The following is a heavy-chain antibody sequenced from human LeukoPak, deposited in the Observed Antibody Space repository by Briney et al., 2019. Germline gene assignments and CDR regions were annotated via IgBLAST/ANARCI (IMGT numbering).Heavy chain of an antibody. Sequence: TLSLPCPFSGDSISSDNYYWSWIRQPAGKGLEWIGHIYAGGSTKYNPSLESRVTIPVDTSKNQFSLKLSSVTAADTAVYYCARDGYGDYYIDYWGQGTLVTVSS. CDR2: IYAGGST. CDR3: ARDGYGDYYIDY. J-gene: IGHJ4*02. CDR1: GDSISSDNYY. D-gene: IGHD4-17*01. V-gene: IGHV4-61*09.